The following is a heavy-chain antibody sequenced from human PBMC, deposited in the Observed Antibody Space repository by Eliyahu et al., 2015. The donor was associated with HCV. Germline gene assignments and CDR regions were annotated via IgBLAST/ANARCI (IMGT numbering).Heavy chain of an antibody. J-gene: IGHJ5*02. Sequence: QVQLQESGPGLVKPSETLSLTCTVSGGSXTTYYXXWXRQPPGKGLXWIGXIXYSGSTNYNPSLKSRVTISVDTSKNQFSLNLTSVTAADTAVYYCASGGGGIAVAGTGAWFDPWGQGTLVTVSS. D-gene: IGHD6-19*01. V-gene: IGHV4-59*01. CDR1: GGSXTTYY. CDR3: ASGGGGIAVAGTGAWFDP. CDR2: IXYSGST.